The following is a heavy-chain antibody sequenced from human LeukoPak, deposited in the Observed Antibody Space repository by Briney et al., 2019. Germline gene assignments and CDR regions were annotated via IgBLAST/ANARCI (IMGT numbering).Heavy chain of an antibody. V-gene: IGHV3-30*02. CDR1: GFTFSSYG. Sequence: PGGSLSLSCAASGFTFSSYGMHWVRQAPGKGLEWVAFIRYDGSNKYYADSVKGRFTISRDNSKNTLYLQMNSLRAEDTAVYYCAKGLITIVRGAMDYWGQGTLVTVSS. CDR2: IRYDGSNK. CDR3: AKGLITIVRGAMDY. J-gene: IGHJ4*02. D-gene: IGHD3-10*01.